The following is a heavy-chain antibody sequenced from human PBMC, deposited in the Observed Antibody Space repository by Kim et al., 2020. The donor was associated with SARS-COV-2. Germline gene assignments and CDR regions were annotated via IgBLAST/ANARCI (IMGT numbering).Heavy chain of an antibody. V-gene: IGHV3-64D*06. Sequence: GGSLRLSCSASGFIFSDYAIHWVRRAPGMGLQYVSATTRDGDGSFYADSVKDRFTIFRDNSKDTLFLQMSGLRIEETAIYYCVRDGRNYGAVHWGQGTLVSVS. J-gene: IGHJ4*02. CDR1: GFIFSDYA. D-gene: IGHD1-7*01. CDR2: TTRDGDGS. CDR3: VRDGRNYGAVH.